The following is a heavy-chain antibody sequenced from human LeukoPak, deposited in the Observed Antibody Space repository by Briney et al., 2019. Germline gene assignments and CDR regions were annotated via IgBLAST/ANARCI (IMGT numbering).Heavy chain of an antibody. V-gene: IGHV3-21*01. D-gene: IGHD3-22*01. CDR1: GYTFSSYR. Sequence: NTGGPLGLSCVASGYTFSSYRKTWFGQLQGKGLNWVSSIIVRSNYIYYADSVRGRFSISRDDARDSLYLQMNSLRAEDTAVYYCVRLRRNSDTSGFYYYYDFWGQGTLVTVSS. J-gene: IGHJ4*02. CDR3: VRLRRNSDTSGFYYYYDF. CDR2: IIVRSNYI.